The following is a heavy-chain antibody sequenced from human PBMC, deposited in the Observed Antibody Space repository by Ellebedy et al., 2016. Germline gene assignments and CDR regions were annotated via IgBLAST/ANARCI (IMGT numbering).Heavy chain of an antibody. V-gene: IGHV5-51*01. CDR2: IYPGDSDT. CDR1: GYSFTSYW. D-gene: IGHD4-17*01. Sequence: GESLKISXKGSGYSFTSYWIGWVRQMPGKGLEWMGIIYPGDSDTRYSPSFQGQVTISADKSISTAYLQWSSLKASDTAMYYCARPGTTVTDHWYFDLWGRGTLVTVSS. CDR3: ARPGTTVTDHWYFDL. J-gene: IGHJ2*01.